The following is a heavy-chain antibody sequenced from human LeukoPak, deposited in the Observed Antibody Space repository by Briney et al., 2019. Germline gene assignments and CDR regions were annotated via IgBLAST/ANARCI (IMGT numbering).Heavy chain of an antibody. CDR1: GGSISSSSYY. Sequence: ASETLSLTCTVSGGSISSSSYYWGWIRQPPGKGLEWIGSIYYSGSTYYNPSLKSRVTISVDTSKNQFSLKLSSVTAADTAVFYCARAIARLDFDYWGQGTLVTVSS. CDR3: ARAIARLDFDY. V-gene: IGHV4-39*07. J-gene: IGHJ4*02. CDR2: IYYSGST. D-gene: IGHD3-16*02.